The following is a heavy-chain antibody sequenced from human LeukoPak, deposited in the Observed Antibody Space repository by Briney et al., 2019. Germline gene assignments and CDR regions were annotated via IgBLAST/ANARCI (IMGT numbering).Heavy chain of an antibody. D-gene: IGHD1-26*01. V-gene: IGHV2-70*11. CDR3: ARSIVGASNFDY. CDR1: GFSLSTGGMC. Sequence: SGPTLVNPTQTLTLTCTFSGFSLSTGGMCVSWIRQPPGKALEWLARIDWDDDKYYSTSLKTRLTISKDTSKNQVVLTMTNMDPVDTATYYCARSIVGASNFDYWGQGTLVTVSS. CDR2: IDWDDDK. J-gene: IGHJ4*02.